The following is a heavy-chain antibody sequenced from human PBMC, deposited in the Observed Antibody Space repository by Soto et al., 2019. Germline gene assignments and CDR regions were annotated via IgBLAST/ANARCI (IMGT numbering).Heavy chain of an antibody. Sequence: QVQLVESGGGVVQPGRSLRLSCAASGFTFSSYGMHWVRQAPGKGLEWVAVIWYDGSNKYYADSVKGRFTISRDNSKNTLYLQMNSLRAEDTAVYYCARGGIEEAYYYYYMDVWGKGTTVTVSS. CDR3: ARGGIEEAYYYYYMDV. CDR2: IWYDGSNK. CDR1: GFTFSSYG. V-gene: IGHV3-33*01. D-gene: IGHD2-15*01. J-gene: IGHJ6*03.